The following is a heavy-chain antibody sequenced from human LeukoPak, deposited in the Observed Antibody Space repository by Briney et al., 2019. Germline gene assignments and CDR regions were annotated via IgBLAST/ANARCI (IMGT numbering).Heavy chain of an antibody. D-gene: IGHD5-12*01. Sequence: ASVKVSCKASGGTFSSYAISWVRQAPGQGLEWMGGIIPIFGTANYAQKFQGRVTITADESTSTAYMELSSLRSEDTAVYYCARDPRYSGDFGYWGQGTLVTVSS. J-gene: IGHJ4*02. V-gene: IGHV1-69*13. CDR3: ARDPRYSGDFGY. CDR2: IIPIFGTA. CDR1: GGTFSSYA.